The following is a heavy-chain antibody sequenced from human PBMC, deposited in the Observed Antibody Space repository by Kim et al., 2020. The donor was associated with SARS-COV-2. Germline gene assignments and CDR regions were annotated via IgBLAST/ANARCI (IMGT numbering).Heavy chain of an antibody. Sequence: SETLSLTCTVSRVSISSYYWSWIRQPPGKGLEWIGYIYYSGSTNYNPSLKSRVTISVDTSKNQFSLKLSSVTAADTAVYYCARVASSIAVAVAFDPWGQGTLVTVSS. CDR2: IYYSGST. CDR1: RVSISSYY. J-gene: IGHJ5*02. CDR3: ARVASSIAVAVAFDP. D-gene: IGHD6-19*01. V-gene: IGHV4-59*01.